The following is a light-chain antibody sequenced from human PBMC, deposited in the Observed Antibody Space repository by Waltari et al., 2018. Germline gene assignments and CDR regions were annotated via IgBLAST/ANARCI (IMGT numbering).Light chain of an antibody. V-gene: IGKV1-39*01. CDR3: QQTYITPSTT. CDR1: QSIVSY. J-gene: IGKJ4*01. Sequence: DIQMTQSPSSLSASVGDRVTITCRASQSIVSYLNWYQQKPGKAPNLLIYAASSLQSGVPSRFSGSGSGTDFTLTISSLQPEDFATYYCQQTYITPSTTFGGGTKVEIK. CDR2: AAS.